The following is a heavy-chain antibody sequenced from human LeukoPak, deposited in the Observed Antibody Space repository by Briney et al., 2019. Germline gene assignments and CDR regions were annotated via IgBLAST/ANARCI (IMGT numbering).Heavy chain of an antibody. J-gene: IGHJ4*02. V-gene: IGHV3-23*01. CDR1: GFTFSNYA. Sequence: GASLRLSCAASGFTFSNYAMSWVRQAPGKGLEWVSAITGSGGGTYYADSVKGRFTISRDNVKNTLYLQMNSLRAEDTAVYYCAKWGDYDVLTGYYDPDYWGQGTLVTVSS. CDR3: AKWGDYDVLTGYYDPDY. D-gene: IGHD3-9*01. CDR2: ITGSGGGT.